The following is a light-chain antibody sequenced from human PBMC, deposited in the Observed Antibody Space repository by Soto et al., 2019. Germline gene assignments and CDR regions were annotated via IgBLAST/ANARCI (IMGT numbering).Light chain of an antibody. J-gene: IGLJ2*01. Sequence: QSVLTQPPSASGTPGQRVTISCSGSSSNIGSNYVYWYQQLPGTAPKLLIYRNNQRPSGVPDRFSGSKSGTSASLAISGLRSEDEAQYYCAAWDDSLSGPAFGGGTKLTVL. CDR2: RNN. V-gene: IGLV1-47*01. CDR1: SSNIGSNY. CDR3: AAWDDSLSGPA.